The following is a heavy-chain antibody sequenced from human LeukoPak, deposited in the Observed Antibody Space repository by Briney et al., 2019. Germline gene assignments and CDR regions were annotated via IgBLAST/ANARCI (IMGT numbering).Heavy chain of an antibody. CDR2: IASDGRDK. D-gene: IGHD3-3*01. J-gene: IGHJ4*02. CDR3: AKDRAVGSAIYDFDY. Sequence: GGSLRLSCAASGFTFSSYAMHWVRQASGKGLEWVAVIASDGRDKKYVDSVKGRFTISRDNSRNTLFLQMNSLRPEDTAVYYCAKDRAVGSAIYDFDYWGQGNLVTVSS. V-gene: IGHV3-30*18. CDR1: GFTFSSYA.